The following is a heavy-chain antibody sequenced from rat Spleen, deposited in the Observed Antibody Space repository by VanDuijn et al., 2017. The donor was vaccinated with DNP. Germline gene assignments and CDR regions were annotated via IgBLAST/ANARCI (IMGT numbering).Heavy chain of an antibody. J-gene: IGHJ3*01. Sequence: EVQLVESGGGLVQPGRSMKLSCAASGFTFSNYYMAWFRLAPSTGLEWVASVNTAGGITYYRDSVKGRFLVSRDNAKSTLDLQMDSLRSEDTATYYCVRRGGKGLFPKWGQGTLVTVSS. CDR3: VRRGGKGLFPK. CDR2: VNTAGGIT. D-gene: IGHD3-1*01. CDR1: GFTFSNYY. V-gene: IGHV5-25*01.